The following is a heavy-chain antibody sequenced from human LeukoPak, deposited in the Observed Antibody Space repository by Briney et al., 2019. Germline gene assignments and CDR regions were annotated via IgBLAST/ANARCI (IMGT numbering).Heavy chain of an antibody. CDR2: IYYSGST. J-gene: IGHJ4*02. CDR3: ASSQVTIFGVATYYFDY. Sequence: SETLSLTCTVSGGSISSGGYYWSWIRQHPGKGLEWIGYIYYSGSTYYNPSLKSRVTISVDTSKNQFPLKLSSVTAADTAVYYCASSQVTIFGVATYYFDYWGQGTLVTVSS. D-gene: IGHD3-3*01. V-gene: IGHV4-31*03. CDR1: GGSISSGGYY.